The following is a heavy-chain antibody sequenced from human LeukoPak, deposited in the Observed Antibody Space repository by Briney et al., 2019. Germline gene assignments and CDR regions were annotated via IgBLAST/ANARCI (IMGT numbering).Heavy chain of an antibody. J-gene: IGHJ4*02. CDR1: AGSISSYY. D-gene: IGHD3-3*01. CDR3: ARDTGKSGYPDY. V-gene: IGHV4-4*07. CDR2: IYSSGII. Sequence: PSETLSLTCTVSAGSISSYYWSWIRQRAGKAPEWIGRIYSSGIINYNPSLKSRVTMSLDNSKNQLSLKLSYVTAADTAVYYCARDTGKSGYPDYWGQGTLLTVSS.